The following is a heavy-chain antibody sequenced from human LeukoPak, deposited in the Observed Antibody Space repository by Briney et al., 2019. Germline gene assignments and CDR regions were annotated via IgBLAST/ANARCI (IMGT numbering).Heavy chain of an antibody. CDR3: ARRLTTSQDLDY. Sequence: GGSLRLSCAASGFTVITNDMTWVRQAPGKGLEWVSVLYSDGNTKYADSVQGRFTISRDNSKNTLYLEMNSLSPDDTAVYYCARRLTTSQDLDYWGQGTLVTVSS. D-gene: IGHD2-2*01. V-gene: IGHV3-53*01. J-gene: IGHJ4*02. CDR2: LYSDGNT. CDR1: GFTVITND.